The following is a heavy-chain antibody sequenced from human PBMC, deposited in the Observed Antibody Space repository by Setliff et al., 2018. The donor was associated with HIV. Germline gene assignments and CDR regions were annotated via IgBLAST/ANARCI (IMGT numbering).Heavy chain of an antibody. D-gene: IGHD3-10*01. CDR3: ARRPMVRGFGRYYFDY. V-gene: IGHV4-34*01. J-gene: IGHJ4*02. CDR2: INHSGST. CDR1: GGSFSGFY. Sequence: LSLTCAVYGGSFSGFYWNWIRQPPGKGLEWIGEINHSGSTNYNPSLKSRVTISVDTSKNQFSLRLTSVTAADTAVYFCARRPMVRGFGRYYFDYWGQGTLVTVSS.